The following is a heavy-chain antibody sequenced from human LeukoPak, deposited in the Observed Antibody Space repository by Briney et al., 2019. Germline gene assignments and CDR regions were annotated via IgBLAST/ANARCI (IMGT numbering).Heavy chain of an antibody. CDR2: IYTSGST. V-gene: IGHV4-61*02. CDR1: GGSISSDSYY. CDR3: ARERYYYYYMDV. Sequence: SETLSLTCTVSGGSISSDSYYWSWIRQPAGKGLEWIGRIYTSGSTNYNPSLKSRVTMSVDTSKNQFSLKLSSVTAADTAVYYCARERYYYYYMDVWGKGTTVTISS. J-gene: IGHJ6*03.